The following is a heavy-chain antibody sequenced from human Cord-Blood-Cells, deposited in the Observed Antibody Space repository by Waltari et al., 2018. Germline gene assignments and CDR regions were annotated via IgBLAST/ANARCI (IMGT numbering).Heavy chain of an antibody. V-gene: IGHV4-39*07. D-gene: IGHD6-13*01. J-gene: IGHJ3*02. CDR1: GGSISSSSYY. Sequence: QLQLQESGPGLVKPSETLSLTCTVSGGSISSSSYYWGWIRQPPGKGLEWIGSIYYSGSNYYNPSRKSRVTISVDTSKNQFSLKLSSVTAADTAVYYCARHDIAAAGTSYAFDIWGQGTMVTVSS. CDR2: IYYSGSN. CDR3: ARHDIAAAGTSYAFDI.